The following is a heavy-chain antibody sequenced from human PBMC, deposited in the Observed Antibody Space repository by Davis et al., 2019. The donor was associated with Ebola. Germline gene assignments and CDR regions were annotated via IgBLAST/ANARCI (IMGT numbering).Heavy chain of an antibody. J-gene: IGHJ2*01. Sequence: GGSLRLSCAASAFTFSYYGMYWVRQAPGKGLEWVALISYDGRNEYYADSVKGRFTISRDNSKNTLYLQMNSLRAEDTAVYYCTRHVSGDFWYFDLWGRGTLVTVSS. D-gene: IGHD4-17*01. CDR3: TRHVSGDFWYFDL. CDR1: AFTFSYYG. CDR2: ISYDGRNE. V-gene: IGHV3-30*03.